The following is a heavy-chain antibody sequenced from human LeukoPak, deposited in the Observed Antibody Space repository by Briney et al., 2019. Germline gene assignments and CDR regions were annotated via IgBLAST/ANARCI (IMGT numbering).Heavy chain of an antibody. J-gene: IGHJ4*02. Sequence: EESLKISCKASGYSFTSYWIGWVRQMPGKGLEWMGIIYPGDSDTRYSPSIQGQVTISADKSISTAYLQWISLKASDTAMYYCARRSIAAAGPPFDYWGQGTLVTVSS. CDR1: GYSFTSYW. V-gene: IGHV5-51*01. CDR3: ARRSIAAAGPPFDY. CDR2: IYPGDSDT. D-gene: IGHD6-13*01.